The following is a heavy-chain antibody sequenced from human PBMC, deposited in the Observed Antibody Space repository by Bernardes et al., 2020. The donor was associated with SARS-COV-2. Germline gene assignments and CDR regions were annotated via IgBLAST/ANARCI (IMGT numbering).Heavy chain of an antibody. CDR1: GGSISSHY. D-gene: IGHD3-10*01. Sequence: SESLSLTCTVSGGSISSHYWNWIRQPAGAGLEWIGRFSASGYNRQNPSLKSLVTISGDTAKNPFSLNLSPVTAADTAVYYCARDPFRSSVDIWGQGTTVTVSS. J-gene: IGHJ3*02. CDR3: ARDPFRSSVDI. CDR2: FSASGYN. V-gene: IGHV4-4*07.